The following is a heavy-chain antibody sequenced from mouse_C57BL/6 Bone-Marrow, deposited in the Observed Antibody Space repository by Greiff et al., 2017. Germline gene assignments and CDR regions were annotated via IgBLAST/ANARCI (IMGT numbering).Heavy chain of an antibody. J-gene: IGHJ1*03. V-gene: IGHV1-69*01. CDR3: ARGYYGSSHYWYFDV. CDR1: GYTFTSYW. D-gene: IGHD1-1*01. CDR2: IDPSDSYT. Sequence: QVQLKQPGAELVMPGASVKLSCKASGYTFTSYWMHWVKQRPGQGLEWIGEIDPSDSYTNYNQKFKGKSTLTVDKSSSTAYMQLSSLTSEDSAVYYCARGYYGSSHYWYFDVWGTGTTVTVSS.